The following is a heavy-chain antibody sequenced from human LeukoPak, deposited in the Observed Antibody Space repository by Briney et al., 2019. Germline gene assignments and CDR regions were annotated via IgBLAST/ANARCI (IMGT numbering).Heavy chain of an antibody. CDR1: GESFDGYY. Sequence: SETLSLTCAVYGESFDGYYWSWIRQSPGKGLEWIGHINHVGITNHNPSLKSRVTMSVDTSKNQFSLKLSSVTAADTAVYYCARDSPDSDIAAVFDYWGQGTLVTVSS. CDR2: INHVGIT. CDR3: ARDSPDSDIAAVFDY. V-gene: IGHV4-34*10. J-gene: IGHJ4*02. D-gene: IGHD6-6*01.